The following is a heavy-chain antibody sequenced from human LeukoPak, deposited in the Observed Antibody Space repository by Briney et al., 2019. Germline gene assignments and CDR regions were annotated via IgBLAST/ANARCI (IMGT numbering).Heavy chain of an antibody. J-gene: IGHJ4*02. V-gene: IGHV3-21*01. D-gene: IGHD3-16*01. CDR2: ITSNGGLI. CDR3: AGPIWGSYVFDY. Sequence: PGGSLRLSCEASGFTFSSYRMNWVRQAPGKGLEWVSSITSNGGLIYYGDSVKGRFTISRDNAKNSLYLQMDSLRAEDTAVYYCAGPIWGSYVFDYWGQGTLVTVSS. CDR1: GFTFSSYR.